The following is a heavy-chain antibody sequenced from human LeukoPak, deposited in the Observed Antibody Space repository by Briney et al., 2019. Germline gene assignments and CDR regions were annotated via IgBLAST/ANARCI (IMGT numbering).Heavy chain of an antibody. D-gene: IGHD4-17*01. CDR3: ARGRGLSPFYFDY. J-gene: IGHJ4*02. CDR2: ISGSGGST. CDR1: GFTFSSYA. Sequence: GGSLRLSCAASGFTFSSYAMSWVRQAPGKGLEWVSAISGSGGSTYYADSVKGRFTISRDNSKNTLYLQMNSLRAEDTAVYYCARGRGLSPFYFDYWGQGTLVTVSS. V-gene: IGHV3-23*01.